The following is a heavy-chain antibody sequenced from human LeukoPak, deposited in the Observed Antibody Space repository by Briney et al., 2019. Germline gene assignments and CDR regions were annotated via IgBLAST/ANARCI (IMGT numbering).Heavy chain of an antibody. D-gene: IGHD3-3*01. CDR1: GFTFSSYS. CDR3: ARDYDFWSGYYAFDI. J-gene: IGHJ3*02. CDR2: IKQDGSEK. V-gene: IGHV3-7*01. Sequence: GGSLRLSCAASGFTFSSYSMNWVRQAPGKGLEGVANIKQDGSEKYYVDSVKGRFTISRDNAKNSLYLQMNSLRAEDTAVYYCARDYDFWSGYYAFDIWGQGTMVTVSS.